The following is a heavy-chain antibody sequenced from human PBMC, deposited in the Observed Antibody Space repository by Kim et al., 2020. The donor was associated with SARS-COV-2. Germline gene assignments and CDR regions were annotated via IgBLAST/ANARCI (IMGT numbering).Heavy chain of an antibody. CDR3: TTDGWGSSYYYYGMDV. CDR1: GFTFSNAW. V-gene: IGHV3-15*01. J-gene: IGHJ6*02. Sequence: GGSLRLSCAASGFTFSNAWMSWVRQAPGKGLEWVGRIKSKTDGGTTDYAAPVKGRFTISRDDSKNTLYLQMNSLKTEDTAVYYCTTDGWGSSYYYYGMDVWGQGTTVTVSS. CDR2: IKSKTDGGTT. D-gene: IGHD6-19*01.